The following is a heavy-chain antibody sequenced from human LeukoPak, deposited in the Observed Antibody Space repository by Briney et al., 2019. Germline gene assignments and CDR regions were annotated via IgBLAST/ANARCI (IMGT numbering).Heavy chain of an antibody. D-gene: IGHD4-23*01. V-gene: IGHV4-31*03. CDR3: ARELYGGYSGQPVGY. CDR1: GGSISSGGYS. J-gene: IGHJ4*02. Sequence: SETLSLTCTVSGGSISSGGYSWTWIRQHPGKGLEWIGNIYYSGTTYYNPSLKSRVTISVDTSKNQFSLNLSSVTAADTAVYYCARELYGGYSGQPVGYWGQGTLVTVSS. CDR2: IYYSGTT.